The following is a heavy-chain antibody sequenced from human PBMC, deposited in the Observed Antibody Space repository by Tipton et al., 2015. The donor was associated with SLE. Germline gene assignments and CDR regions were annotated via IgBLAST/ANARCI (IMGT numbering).Heavy chain of an antibody. J-gene: IGHJ3*02. CDR2: INPNSGGT. CDR1: GYTFTGYY. V-gene: IGHV1-2*02. CDR3: ATLWFGELLLWVDAFDI. Sequence: QSGAEVKKPGASVKVSCKASGYTFTGYYMHWVRQAPGRGLEWMGWINPNSGGTNYAQKFQDRVSMTRDTSISTAYMELSRLRSDDTAGYYCATLWFGELLLWVDAFDIWGQGTMVTVSS. D-gene: IGHD3-10*01.